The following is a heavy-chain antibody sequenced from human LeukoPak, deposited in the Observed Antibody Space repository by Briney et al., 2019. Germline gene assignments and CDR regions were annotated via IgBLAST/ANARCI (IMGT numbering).Heavy chain of an antibody. CDR2: INHSGST. Sequence: PSETLSLTCAVYGGSFSGYYWSWIRQPPGKGLEWIGEINHSGSTNYNPSLKSRVTISVDTSKNQFSLKLSSVTAADTAVYYCARPLEIAARSYGMDVWGQGTTVTVSS. J-gene: IGHJ6*02. D-gene: IGHD6-6*01. CDR1: GGSFSGYY. CDR3: ARPLEIAARSYGMDV. V-gene: IGHV4-34*01.